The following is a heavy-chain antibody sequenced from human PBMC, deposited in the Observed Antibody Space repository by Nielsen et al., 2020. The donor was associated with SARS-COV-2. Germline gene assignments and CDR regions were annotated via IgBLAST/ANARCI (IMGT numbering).Heavy chain of an antibody. CDR1: GFTFRSYA. J-gene: IGHJ5*02. CDR2: SSGSGGST. CDR3: AKDIVGATGANWFDP. D-gene: IGHD1-26*01. Sequence: GESLKISCAASGFTFRSYAMSWVRQAPGKGLEWVSASSGSGGSTYYADSVTGRFTISRDNSKNTLYLQMNSLRAEDTAVYYCAKDIVGATGANWFDPWGQGTLVTVSS. V-gene: IGHV3-23*01.